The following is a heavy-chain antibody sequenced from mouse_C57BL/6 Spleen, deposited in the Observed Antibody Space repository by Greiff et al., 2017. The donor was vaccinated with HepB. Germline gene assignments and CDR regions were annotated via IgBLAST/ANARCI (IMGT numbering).Heavy chain of an antibody. J-gene: IGHJ2*01. D-gene: IGHD4-1*01. CDR1: GYTFTSYW. Sequence: QVHVKQSGAELAKPGASVKLSCKASGYTFTSYWMHWVKQRPGRGLEWIGYINPSSGYTKYNQKFKDKATLTADKSSSTAYMQLSSLTYEDSAVYYCAILGFSFDYWGQGTTLTVSS. CDR2: INPSSGYT. V-gene: IGHV1-7*01. CDR3: AILGFSFDY.